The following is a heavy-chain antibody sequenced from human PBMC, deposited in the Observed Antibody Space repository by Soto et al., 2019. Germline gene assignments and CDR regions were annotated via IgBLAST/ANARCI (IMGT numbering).Heavy chain of an antibody. J-gene: IGHJ6*02. CDR2: ISYDGSNK. V-gene: IGHV3-30-3*01. CDR1: GFTFSSYA. CDR3: ARDDGGSMDV. Sequence: QVQLVESGGGVVQPGRSLRLSCAASGFTFSSYAMHWVRQAPGKGLEWVAVISYDGSNKYYADSVKGRFTISRDNSKNPLYLQMNSLRAEDTAVYYCARDDGGSMDVWGQGTTVTVSS.